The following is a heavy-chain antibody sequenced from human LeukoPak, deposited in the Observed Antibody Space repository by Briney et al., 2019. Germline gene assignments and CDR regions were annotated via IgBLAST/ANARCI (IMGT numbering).Heavy chain of an antibody. CDR3: ARSSSRYYFDY. CDR2: IYYSGST. CDR1: GGSISSYY. J-gene: IGHJ4*02. Sequence: SETLSLTCTVSGGSISSYYWSWIRQPPGKGLEWIGYIYYSGSTNYNPSLKSRVTISVDTSKNQFSRKLSSVTAADTAVYYCARSSSRYYFDYWGQGTLVTVFS. V-gene: IGHV4-59*01. D-gene: IGHD3-22*01.